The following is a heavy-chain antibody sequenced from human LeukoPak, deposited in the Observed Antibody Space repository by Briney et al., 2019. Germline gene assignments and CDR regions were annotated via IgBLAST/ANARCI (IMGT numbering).Heavy chain of an antibody. CDR1: GGSISSYY. D-gene: IGHD3-10*01. Sequence: SETLSLTCTVSGGSISSYYWSWIRQPPGKGLEWIGYIYYSGSTNYNPSLKSRVTISVDTSKNQFSLKLSSVTAADTAVYYCARAYGRSPYYFDYWGQGTLVTVSS. J-gene: IGHJ4*02. CDR3: ARAYGRSPYYFDY. CDR2: IYYSGST. V-gene: IGHV4-59*01.